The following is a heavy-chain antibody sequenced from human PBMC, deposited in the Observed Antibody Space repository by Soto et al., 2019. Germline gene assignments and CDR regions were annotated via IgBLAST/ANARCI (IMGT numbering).Heavy chain of an antibody. D-gene: IGHD1-1*01. CDR3: AREMEGLGTLDY. CDR2: INPSGGST. Sequence: SVKLSCKESGYTITSNYMHWVRQAPGQGLEWMGIINPSGGSTSYAQKFQGRVTMTRDTSTSTVYMELSSLRSEDTAVYYCAREMEGLGTLDYWGQGTLVTVSS. CDR1: GYTITSNY. J-gene: IGHJ4*02. V-gene: IGHV1-46*01.